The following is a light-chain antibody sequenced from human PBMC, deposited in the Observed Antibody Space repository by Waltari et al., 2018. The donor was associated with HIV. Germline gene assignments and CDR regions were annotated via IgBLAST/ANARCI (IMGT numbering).Light chain of an antibody. V-gene: IGKV3-11*01. CDR3: QQRSNWPPRYS. Sequence: ENVLTQSPATLSLSPGERANLSCRASPNVSSYLAWYQQKPGQAPRLLIYGASNRATGIPARFSGSGSGTDFTLTINSLEPEDFAVYYCQQRSNWPPRYSFGQGTKLEIK. CDR2: GAS. J-gene: IGKJ2*03. CDR1: PNVSSY.